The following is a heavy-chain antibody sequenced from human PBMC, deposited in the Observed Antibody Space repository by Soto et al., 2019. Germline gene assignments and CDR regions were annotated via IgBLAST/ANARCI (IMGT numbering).Heavy chain of an antibody. D-gene: IGHD2-21*01. CDR1: GGSISSGDYY. CDR3: ARVPLEEHYGGPRGWFDP. CDR2: IYYSGST. V-gene: IGHV4-30-4*01. J-gene: IGHJ5*02. Sequence: QVQLQESGPGLVKPSQTLSLTCTVSGGSISSGDYYWSWIRQPPGKGLEWIGYIYYSGSTYYNPFLKSRVTNSVDTSNHQFSLKLSSVVAEATAVYYCARVPLEEHYGGPRGWFDPWGPGTLVTVSS.